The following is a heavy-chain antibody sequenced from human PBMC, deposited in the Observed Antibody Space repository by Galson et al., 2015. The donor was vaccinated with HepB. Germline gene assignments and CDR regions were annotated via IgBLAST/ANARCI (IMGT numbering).Heavy chain of an antibody. Sequence: CAISGDSVSSNNAAWNWIRQSPSRGLEWLGRTYYRSKWYNDYAVSVQSRITISPDKSKNQFSLQLNSVTPEDTAMYYCARVSKEYCSSTSCYACDYWGQGTLVTVSS. D-gene: IGHD2-2*01. CDR3: ARVSKEYCSSTSCYACDY. CDR2: TYYRSKWYN. V-gene: IGHV6-1*01. CDR1: GDSVSSNNAA. J-gene: IGHJ4*02.